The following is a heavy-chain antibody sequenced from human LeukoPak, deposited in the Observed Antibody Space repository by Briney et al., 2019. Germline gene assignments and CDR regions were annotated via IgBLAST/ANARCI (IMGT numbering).Heavy chain of an antibody. CDR3: ARSGTSRYYFYGMDV. J-gene: IGHJ6*02. Sequence: SETLSLTCTVSGGSISSYYWNWIRQPPGKGLEWIGYIYYTGSTNYNPSLKSRVTISVDTSKNQFSLKLNSVTATDTAVYYCARSGTSRYYFYGMDVWGQGTTVTVSS. CDR1: GGSISSYY. V-gene: IGHV4-59*08. D-gene: IGHD1/OR15-1a*01. CDR2: IYYTGST.